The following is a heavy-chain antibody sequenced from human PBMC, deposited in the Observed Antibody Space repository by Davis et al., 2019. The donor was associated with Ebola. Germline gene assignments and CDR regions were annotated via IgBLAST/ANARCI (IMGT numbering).Heavy chain of an antibody. CDR1: GYYITSGYH. Sequence: MPSETLSLTCTVSGYYITSGYHWGWMRQPPGKGLEWIGIIDHSGSTYYNPSLKSRVTISVDTSKNQFSLKLSSVTAADTAVYYCAGQGSSSVYWGQGTLVTVSS. CDR2: IDHSGST. CDR3: AGQGSSSVY. D-gene: IGHD6-6*01. V-gene: IGHV4-38-2*02. J-gene: IGHJ4*02.